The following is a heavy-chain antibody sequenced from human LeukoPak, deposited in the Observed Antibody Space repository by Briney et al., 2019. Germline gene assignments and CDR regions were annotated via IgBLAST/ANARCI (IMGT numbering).Heavy chain of an antibody. Sequence: ASVKVSCKASGYTFTSSGISWVRQAPGQGLEWMGWISAYNANTNYAQKLQGRVTMTTDTSTSTAYMELRSLRSDDTAVYYCARDSGEWLLYYFDYWGQGTLVTVSS. V-gene: IGHV1-18*01. CDR2: ISAYNANT. CDR3: ARDSGEWLLYYFDY. J-gene: IGHJ4*02. CDR1: GYTFTSSG. D-gene: IGHD3-10*01.